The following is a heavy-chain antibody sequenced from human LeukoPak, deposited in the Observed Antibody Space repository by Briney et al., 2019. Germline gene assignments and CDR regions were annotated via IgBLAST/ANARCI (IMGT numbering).Heavy chain of an antibody. J-gene: IGHJ4*02. CDR2: IGVGSTTI. Sequence: GGSLRLSCAASGFTFSYYAMNWVRQAPGKGLEWVSYIGVGSTTIYYADSVKGRFTISRDDAKNSVYLQMNSLRAEDTAVYFYARDLYSRRMDYYGSGSYFAYWGQGTPVTVSS. D-gene: IGHD3-10*01. CDR3: ARDLYSRRMDYYGSGSYFAY. V-gene: IGHV3-48*01. CDR1: GFTFSYYA.